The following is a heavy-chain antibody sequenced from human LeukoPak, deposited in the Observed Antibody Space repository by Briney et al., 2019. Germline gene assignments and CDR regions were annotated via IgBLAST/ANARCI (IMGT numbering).Heavy chain of an antibody. CDR1: GGSISSYY. V-gene: IGHV4-59*08. D-gene: IGHD3-3*01. CDR2: IYYSGST. CDR3: ARTGHFTIFGVVIPNGMDV. J-gene: IGHJ6*02. Sequence: PSETLSLTCTVSGGSISSYYWSWIRQPPGKGLEWIGYIYYSGSTNYNPSLKSRVTISVDTSKNQFSLKLSSVTAADTAVYYCARTGHFTIFGVVIPNGMDVWGQGTTVTVSS.